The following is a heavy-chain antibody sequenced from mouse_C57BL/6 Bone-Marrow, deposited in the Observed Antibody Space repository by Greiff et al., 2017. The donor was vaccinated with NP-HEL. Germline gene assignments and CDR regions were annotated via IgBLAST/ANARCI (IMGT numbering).Heavy chain of an antibody. D-gene: IGHD3-2*02. CDR1: GYTFTSYD. CDR2: IYPRDGST. J-gene: IGHJ2*01. V-gene: IGHV1-85*01. CDR3: ARWDSSGHFDY. Sequence: VKLQESGPELVKPGASVKLSCKASGYTFTSYDINWVKQRPGQGLEWIGWIYPRDGSTKYNEKFKGKATLTVDTSSSTAYMELHSLTSEDSAVYFCARWDSSGHFDYWGQGTTLTVSS.